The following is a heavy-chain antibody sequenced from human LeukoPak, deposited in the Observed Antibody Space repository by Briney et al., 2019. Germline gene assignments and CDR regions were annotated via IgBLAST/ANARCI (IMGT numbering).Heavy chain of an antibody. V-gene: IGHV3-11*04. CDR1: GFTFSDYY. CDR3: ARTEMATITFSY. J-gene: IGHJ4*02. D-gene: IGHD5-24*01. CDR2: ISSSGSTI. Sequence: GGSLRLSCAASGFTFSDYYMSWIRQAPGKGPEWVSYISSSGSTIYYADSVKGRFTISRDNAKNSLYLQMNSLRAEDTAVYYCARTEMATITFSYWGQGTLVTVSS.